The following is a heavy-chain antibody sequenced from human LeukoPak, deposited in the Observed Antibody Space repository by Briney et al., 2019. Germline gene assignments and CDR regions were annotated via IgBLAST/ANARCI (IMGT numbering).Heavy chain of an antibody. CDR3: ARNDCGDTCYPGGY. D-gene: IGHD2-21*01. J-gene: IGHJ4*02. CDR2: IKAGNGDT. Sequence: ASVKVSCKASGYIFTKYVVHWVRQAPGQRPEWMGWIKAGNGDTKYSQNFQDRLTITRDTSASTVYMELSSLTSEDTALYYCARNDCGDTCYPGGYWGQGTLVTVSS. V-gene: IGHV1-3*01. CDR1: GYIFTKYV.